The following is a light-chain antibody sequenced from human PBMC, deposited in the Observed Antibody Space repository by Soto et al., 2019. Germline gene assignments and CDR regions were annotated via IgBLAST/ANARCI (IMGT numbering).Light chain of an antibody. J-gene: IGKJ5*01. CDR1: QGISNY. CDR2: AAS. Sequence: DIQMTQSRSSLSASVGDRVTITCRASQGISNYLAWYQQKPGKVPKLLIYAASTLQSGVPSRFSGSGAGTEFTLTISSLQPEDVAAYYCQKYNSAPLITFGQGTRLEIK. CDR3: QKYNSAPLIT. V-gene: IGKV1-27*01.